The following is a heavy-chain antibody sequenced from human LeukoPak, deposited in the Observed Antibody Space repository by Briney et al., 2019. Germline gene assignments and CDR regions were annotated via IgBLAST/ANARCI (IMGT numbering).Heavy chain of an antibody. J-gene: IGHJ4*02. CDR2: INHSGST. CDR3: VRGGELANY. D-gene: IGHD1-7*01. CDR1: GGSFSGYY. V-gene: IGHV4-34*01. Sequence: SETLSLTCAVYGGSFSGYYWSWIRQPPGKGLEWIGEINHSGSTNYNPSLKSRVTISVDTSKNQFSLKLSSVTAADTAVYYCVRGGELANYWGRGILVTVSS.